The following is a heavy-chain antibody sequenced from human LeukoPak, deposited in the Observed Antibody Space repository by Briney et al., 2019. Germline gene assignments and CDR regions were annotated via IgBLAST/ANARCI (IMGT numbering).Heavy chain of an antibody. CDR3: ARDRSPTYYYDSSGQPLY. Sequence: GGSLRLSCAASGLTFSSYSMNWVRQAPGKGLEWVSSISSSSSYIYYADSVKGRFTISRDNAKNSLYLQMNSLRAEDTAVYYCARDRSPTYYYDSSGQPLYWGQGTLVTVSS. CDR1: GLTFSSYS. CDR2: ISSSSSYI. J-gene: IGHJ4*02. D-gene: IGHD3-22*01. V-gene: IGHV3-21*01.